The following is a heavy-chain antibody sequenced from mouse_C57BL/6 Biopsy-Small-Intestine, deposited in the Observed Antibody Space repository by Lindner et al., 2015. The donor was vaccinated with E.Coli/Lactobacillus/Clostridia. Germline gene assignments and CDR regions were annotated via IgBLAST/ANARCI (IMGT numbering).Heavy chain of an antibody. CDR2: IYPGDGDT. D-gene: IGHD1-1*01. V-gene: IGHV1-80*01. Sequence: VQLQESGAELVKPGASVKISCKASGYAFSSYWMNWVKQRPGKGLEWIGQIYPGDGDTNYNGKFKGKATLTADKSSSTAYMQLSSLTSEDSAVYFCARWGYYGTSFAYWGQGTLVTVPA. J-gene: IGHJ3*01. CDR1: GYAFSSYW. CDR3: ARWGYYGTSFAY.